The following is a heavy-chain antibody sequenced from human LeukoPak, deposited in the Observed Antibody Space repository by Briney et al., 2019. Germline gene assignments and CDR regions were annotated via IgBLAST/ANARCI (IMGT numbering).Heavy chain of an antibody. V-gene: IGHV4-38-2*01. Sequence: PSETLSLTCSVSGYYITIAYYWGWIRQAPGKGLEWIGSVSHSGTTYYNPSLKSRVSISPDTSENQFSLNLNTVTAADTAVYYCARAGYDWNYDNWGQGTLVTVSS. CDR3: ARAGYDWNYDN. CDR2: VSHSGTT. CDR1: GYYITIAYY. D-gene: IGHD5-12*01. J-gene: IGHJ4*02.